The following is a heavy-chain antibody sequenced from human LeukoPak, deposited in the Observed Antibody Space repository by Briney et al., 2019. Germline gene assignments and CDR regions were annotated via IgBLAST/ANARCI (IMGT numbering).Heavy chain of an antibody. CDR3: ARQGIAANWFDP. D-gene: IGHD6-13*01. J-gene: IGHJ5*02. Sequence: SETLSLTCTVSGGSISSSSYYRGWIRQPPGKGLEWIGSIYYSGSTYYNPSLKSRVTISVDTSKNQFSLKLSSVTAADTAVYYCARQGIAANWFDPWGQGTLVTVSS. V-gene: IGHV4-39*01. CDR2: IYYSGST. CDR1: GGSISSSSYY.